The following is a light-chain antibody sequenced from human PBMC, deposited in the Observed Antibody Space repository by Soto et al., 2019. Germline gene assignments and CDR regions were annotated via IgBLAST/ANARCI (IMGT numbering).Light chain of an antibody. Sequence: EIVLTQSPGTLSLSPGERATLSCRASQSVRSSYLAWYQQKPGQAPRLLIYGASSRATGIPDRFSGSGSGTDFTLTISNLEPEDFAVYYCQQHISWPLTFGGGTKVDIK. CDR2: GAS. V-gene: IGKV3-20*01. CDR1: QSVRSSY. J-gene: IGKJ4*01. CDR3: QQHISWPLT.